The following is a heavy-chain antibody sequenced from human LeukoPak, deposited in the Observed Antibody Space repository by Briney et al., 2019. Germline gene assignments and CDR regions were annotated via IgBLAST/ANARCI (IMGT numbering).Heavy chain of an antibody. CDR3: ARESKGLAYFDY. CDR1: GFTFSSYW. V-gene: IGHV3-7*01. D-gene: IGHD2-15*01. CDR2: IKQEGSEK. Sequence: GGSLTLSCAASGFTFSSYWMSWVRQAPGKGLEWVASIKQEGSEKYYVDSVKGRITITRDNDKYTLFLQMNRLRAEDTALDYCARESKGLAYFDYWGQGTLVTVSA. J-gene: IGHJ4*02.